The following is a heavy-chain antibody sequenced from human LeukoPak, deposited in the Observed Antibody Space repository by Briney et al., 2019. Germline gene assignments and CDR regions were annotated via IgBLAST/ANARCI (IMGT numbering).Heavy chain of an antibody. CDR3: AGKVPLGYCSGGSCQGWFDP. D-gene: IGHD2-15*01. CDR1: GGTFSSYA. V-gene: IGHV1-69*06. CDR2: IIPIFGTA. Sequence: ASVKVSCKASGGTFSSYAISWVRQAPGQGLEWMERIIPIFGTANYAQKFQGRVTITADKSTSTAYMELSSLRSEDTAVYYCAGKVPLGYCSGGSCQGWFDPWGQGTLVTVSS. J-gene: IGHJ5*02.